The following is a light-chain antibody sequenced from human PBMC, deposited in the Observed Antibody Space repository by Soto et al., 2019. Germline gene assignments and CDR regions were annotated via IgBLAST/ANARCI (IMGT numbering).Light chain of an antibody. CDR3: CSYTTSITWV. CDR2: EVN. CDR1: SSDVGAYNY. J-gene: IGLJ3*02. Sequence: QSALTQPASVSGSPGQSITISCTGTSSDVGAYNYVSWYQQHPGKAPKLMIYEVNNRPSGVSNRFSGSKSGNTASLTISGLQAEDEADYYCCSYTTSITWVFGGGTKVTVL. V-gene: IGLV2-14*01.